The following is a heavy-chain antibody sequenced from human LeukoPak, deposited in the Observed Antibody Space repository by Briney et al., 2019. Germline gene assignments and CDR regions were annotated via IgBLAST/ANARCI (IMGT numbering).Heavy chain of an antibody. CDR3: ARGLLGMSTITLGY. V-gene: IGHV3-74*01. Sequence: GGSLRLFCAASGFTFSSYWMHWVRQAPGKGLVWVSRIKSDGSSTTYADSVRGRFTISRDNAKNTLYLQMNFLRAEDTAVYYCARGLLGMSTITLGYWGQGTLVTVSS. D-gene: IGHD5-24*01. CDR2: IKSDGSST. CDR1: GFTFSSYW. J-gene: IGHJ4*02.